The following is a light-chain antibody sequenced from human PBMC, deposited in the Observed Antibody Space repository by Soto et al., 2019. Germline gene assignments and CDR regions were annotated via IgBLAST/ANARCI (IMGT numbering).Light chain of an antibody. V-gene: IGKV1-39*01. CDR2: AAS. J-gene: IGKJ1*01. Sequence: DIQMTQSPSSLSASVGDRVIITCRARQSISNHLNWYQQKPGKAPKLLIFAASSLQSGVPSRFSGSRSGPDFTLTISSLQPEDFATYYCQQSYSSPPTFGQGTKVDIK. CDR3: QQSYSSPPT. CDR1: QSISNH.